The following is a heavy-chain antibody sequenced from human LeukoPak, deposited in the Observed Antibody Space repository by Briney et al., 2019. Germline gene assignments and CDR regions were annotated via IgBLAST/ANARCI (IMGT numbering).Heavy chain of an antibody. Sequence: SETLSLTCTVSGGSISSGSFYWSWIRQPAGKGLEWIGRIYTSGNTNYNPSLKSRVTIPVDTSKNQFSLKLSSVSAADTAVYYCASSGSYRQISYWGQGTLVTVAS. CDR1: GGSISSGSFY. CDR3: ASSGSYRQISY. J-gene: IGHJ4*02. CDR2: IYTSGNT. V-gene: IGHV4-61*02. D-gene: IGHD3-16*02.